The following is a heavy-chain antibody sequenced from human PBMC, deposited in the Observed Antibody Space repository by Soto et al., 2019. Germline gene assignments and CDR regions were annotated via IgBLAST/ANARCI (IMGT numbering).Heavy chain of an antibody. J-gene: IGHJ3*02. D-gene: IGHD1-1*01. CDR3: ATWHLQEHAYDI. CDR2: LYDLDGT. V-gene: IGHV3-23*01. Sequence: ASVKVSCKASGGTFSSYAISWVRQAPGKGLEWVSALYDLDGTYYADSVKGRFTTSSDSSRTTVYLQMNSLRPDDTAVYSCATWHLQEHAYDIWGQGTMVTVSS. CDR1: GGTFSSYA.